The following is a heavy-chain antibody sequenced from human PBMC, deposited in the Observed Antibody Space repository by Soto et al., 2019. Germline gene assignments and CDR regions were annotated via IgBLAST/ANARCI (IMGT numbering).Heavy chain of an antibody. V-gene: IGHV1-3*01. CDR2: INAGNGNT. Sequence: ASVKVSCKASGYTFTSYAMHWVRQAPGQRLEWMGWINAGNGNTKYSQKFQGRVTITRDTSASTAYMELNSLRAEDTAVYYCARGGFEQLVGYWGQGTLVTVSS. CDR3: ARGGFEQLVGY. CDR1: GYTFTSYA. D-gene: IGHD6-6*01. J-gene: IGHJ4*02.